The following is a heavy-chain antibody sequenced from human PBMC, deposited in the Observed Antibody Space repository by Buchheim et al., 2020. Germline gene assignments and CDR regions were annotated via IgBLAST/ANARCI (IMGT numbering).Heavy chain of an antibody. J-gene: IGHJ4*02. CDR2: ISSSGNST. V-gene: IGHV3-23*01. Sequence: EVQLLESGGGLVQPGGSLRLSCAASGFTFSSYSMSWVRQAPGKGLEWVSHISSSGNSTYYADSIKGQFTISRDNSKNTLYLQRNSLRVENTAVYYGAKSGSIHSRLPDYWGQGTL. D-gene: IGHD6-13*01. CDR1: GFTFSSYS. CDR3: AKSGSIHSRLPDY.